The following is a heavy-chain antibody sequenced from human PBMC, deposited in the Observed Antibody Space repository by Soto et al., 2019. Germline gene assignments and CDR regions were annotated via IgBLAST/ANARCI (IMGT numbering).Heavy chain of an antibody. CDR1: GFTFSSYA. CDR3: ARRGSGSYYDY. J-gene: IGHJ4*02. CDR2: ISGSGGST. D-gene: IGHD1-26*01. V-gene: IGHV3-23*01. Sequence: EVQLLESGGGLVQPGGSLRLSCAASGFTFSSYAMRWVRQAPGKGLEWVSAISGSGGSTYYTDSVKGRFTISRDNSKNTLYLQMNSLRAEDTAVYYCARRGSGSYYDYWGQGTLVTVSS.